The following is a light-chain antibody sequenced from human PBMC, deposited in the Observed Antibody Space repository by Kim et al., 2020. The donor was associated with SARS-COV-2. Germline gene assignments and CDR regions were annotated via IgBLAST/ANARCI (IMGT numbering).Light chain of an antibody. CDR3: QAWDSGITYV. CDR2: QDT. J-gene: IGLJ1*01. CDR1: KLGDKY. V-gene: IGLV3-1*01. Sequence: VSPGQPASITCSGDKLGDKYVCWYQQKPGQSSVLVIYQDTKRPSGIPGRFSGSKSGNTATLTIGGTQAMDEADYYCQAWDSGITYVFGTGTKVTVL.